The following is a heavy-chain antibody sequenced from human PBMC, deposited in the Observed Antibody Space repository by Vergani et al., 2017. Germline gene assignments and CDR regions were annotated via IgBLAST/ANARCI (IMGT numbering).Heavy chain of an antibody. J-gene: IGHJ3*02. CDR3: ARVLRRIWFGELSHAFDI. Sequence: QVQLQQWGAGLLKPSETLSLTCAVYGGSFSGYYWSWIRQPPGKGLGWIGEINHSGSTNYNPSLKSRVTISVDTSKNQFSLKLSSVTAADTAVYYCARVLRRIWFGELSHAFDIWGQGTMVTVSS. CDR1: GGSFSGYY. V-gene: IGHV4-34*01. CDR2: INHSGST. D-gene: IGHD3-10*01.